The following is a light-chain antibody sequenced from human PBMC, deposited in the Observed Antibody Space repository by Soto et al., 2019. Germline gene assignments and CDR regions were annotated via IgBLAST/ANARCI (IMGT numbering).Light chain of an antibody. Sequence: QSVLTQPASVSGSPGQSITISCTGTSSDVGAYNYISWYQQHPGKAPKLMIYEVSNRPSGISYRFSGSKSGNTASLTISGLQAEDEADYYCASYTRTTTLVFGGGTKLTVL. CDR1: SSDVGAYNY. CDR2: EVS. V-gene: IGLV2-14*01. CDR3: ASYTRTTTLV. J-gene: IGLJ2*01.